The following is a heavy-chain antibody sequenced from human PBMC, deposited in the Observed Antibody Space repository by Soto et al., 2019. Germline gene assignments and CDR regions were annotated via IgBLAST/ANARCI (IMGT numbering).Heavy chain of an antibody. CDR1: GFTFTNYW. Sequence: EGQLVESGGDLVQPGGSLRLSCAASGFTFTNYWMHWVRQAPGRGLLWISRINPDGSTTFYADSVKGRFTISRDNAKNTLYLQMNSLRGEDTAVYYCASLPQDVSPVPGNEGPDYWGQGTLVTVSS. CDR2: INPDGSTT. CDR3: ASLPQDVSPVPGNEGPDY. V-gene: IGHV3-74*01. J-gene: IGHJ4*02. D-gene: IGHD6-19*01.